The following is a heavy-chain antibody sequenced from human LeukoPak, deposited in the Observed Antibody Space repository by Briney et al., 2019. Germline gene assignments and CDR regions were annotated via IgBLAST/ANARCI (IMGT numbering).Heavy chain of an antibody. Sequence: GMSLRLSCAASGFTFNTYHIHWVRQAPDKGLEWVAVMSYDGNNAYYADSVKGRFTVSRDNSQNTLYLQMYSLRIEDTAVYHCARGGNGWSLNNYFDSWGQGTLVTVSS. D-gene: IGHD6-19*01. CDR3: ARGGNGWSLNNYFDS. CDR1: GFTFNTYH. J-gene: IGHJ4*02. V-gene: IGHV3-30-3*01. CDR2: MSYDGNNA.